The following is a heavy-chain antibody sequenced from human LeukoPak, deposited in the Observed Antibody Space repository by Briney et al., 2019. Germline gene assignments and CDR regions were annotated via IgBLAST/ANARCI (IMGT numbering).Heavy chain of an antibody. D-gene: IGHD1-26*01. CDR2: INPNSGGT. CDR1: GYTFTGYY. J-gene: IGHJ5*02. Sequence: GASVKVSCKASGYTFTGYYMHWVRQAPGQGLEWMGWINPNSGGTNCAQKFQGRVTMTRDTSISTAYMELSRLRSDDTAVYYCARDPALGAGRLDPWGQGTLVTVSS. V-gene: IGHV1-2*02. CDR3: ARDPALGAGRLDP.